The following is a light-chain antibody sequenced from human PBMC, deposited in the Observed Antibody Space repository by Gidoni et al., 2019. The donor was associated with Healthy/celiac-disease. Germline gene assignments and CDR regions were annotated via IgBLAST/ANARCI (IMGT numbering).Light chain of an antibody. CDR3: QQYNSYSPT. Sequence: DIQMTQSPSTLSASVGDSVTITCRASQSISSWLAWYQQKPGKATKLLIYKASSLEGGVPSRFSGSGSGTEFTLTISSLQPDDFATYYCQQYNSYSPTFGQGTKVEIK. J-gene: IGKJ1*01. V-gene: IGKV1-5*03. CDR2: KAS. CDR1: QSISSW.